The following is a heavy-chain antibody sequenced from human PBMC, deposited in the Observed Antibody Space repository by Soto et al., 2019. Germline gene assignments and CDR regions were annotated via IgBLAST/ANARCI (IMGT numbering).Heavy chain of an antibody. CDR1: GYTFTSYG. J-gene: IGHJ4*02. CDR3: ARYRRVGEQWQMCYFDY. D-gene: IGHD6-19*01. CDR2: ISAYNGNT. Sequence: QVQLVQSGAEVKKPGASVKVSCKASGYTFTSYGISWVRQAPGQGLEWMGWISAYNGNTNYAQKLQGRVTMTTATSTSTAYMELRSLRSDDTAVYYCARYRRVGEQWQMCYFDYWGQGTLVTVSS. V-gene: IGHV1-18*01.